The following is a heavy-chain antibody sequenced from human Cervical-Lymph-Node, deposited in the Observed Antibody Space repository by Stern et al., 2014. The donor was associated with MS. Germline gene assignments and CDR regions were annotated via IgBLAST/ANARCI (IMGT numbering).Heavy chain of an antibody. D-gene: IGHD2-15*01. J-gene: IGHJ4*02. Sequence: QVTLRESGPALVKPTQTLTLTCTFSGFSLSTHGRCVSWIRQPPGKALEXLVIIDWDDDTYYNTSLKTRLTISKDTSKNQVVLTMANMDPVDTATYFCARIQVVGSVWFYFDYWGQGNLVTVSS. V-gene: IGHV2-70*01. CDR1: GFSLSTHGRC. CDR3: ARIQVVGSVWFYFDY. CDR2: IDWDDDT.